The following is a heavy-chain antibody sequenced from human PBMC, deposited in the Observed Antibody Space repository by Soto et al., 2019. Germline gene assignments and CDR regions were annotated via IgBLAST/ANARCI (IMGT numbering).Heavy chain of an antibody. CDR1: GGTFSSYT. J-gene: IGHJ6*02. Sequence: QVQLVQSGAEVKKPGSSVKVSCKASGGTFSSYTISWVRQAPGQGLEWMGRIIPILGIANYAQKFQGRVTITADKSTSTAYMELSSLRSEDTAVYYCARAGIAVAGTVYYYYYGMDVWGQGTTVTVSS. CDR3: ARAGIAVAGTVYYYYYGMDV. D-gene: IGHD6-19*01. V-gene: IGHV1-69*02. CDR2: IIPILGIA.